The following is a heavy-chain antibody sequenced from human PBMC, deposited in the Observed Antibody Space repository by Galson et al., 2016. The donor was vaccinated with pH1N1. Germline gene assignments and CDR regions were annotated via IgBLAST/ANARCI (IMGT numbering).Heavy chain of an antibody. J-gene: IGHJ4*02. CDR1: GFTFNKYG. V-gene: IGHV3-30*18. CDR2: ISYDGSNK. D-gene: IGHD6-13*01. Sequence: SLRLSCAASGFTFNKYGMHWVRQAPGKGLEWVAVISYDGSNKYYADSVKGRFTISRDDSKNMLYLQMNSLRAEDTAVYYCAKVVRGCSWPSFDYWGQGTLVTVSS. CDR3: AKVVRGCSWPSFDY.